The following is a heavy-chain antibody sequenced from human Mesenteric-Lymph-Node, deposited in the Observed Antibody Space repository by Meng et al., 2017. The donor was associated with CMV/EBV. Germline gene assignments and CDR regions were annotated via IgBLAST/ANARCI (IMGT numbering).Heavy chain of an antibody. CDR2: INHSGST. D-gene: IGHD3-9*01. V-gene: IGHV4-34*01. CDR1: GGSFSGYY. J-gene: IGHJ4*02. Sequence: QVELRPCGPGLLKPSEPLSVTCACYGGSFSGYYWNWIRQSPEKGLEWIGEINHSGSTTYNPSFTSRIIISVDTSTNQISLNMSSVTAADTAVYYCARGSSYDILTGYFDYWGQGALVTVSS. CDR3: ARGSSYDILTGYFDY.